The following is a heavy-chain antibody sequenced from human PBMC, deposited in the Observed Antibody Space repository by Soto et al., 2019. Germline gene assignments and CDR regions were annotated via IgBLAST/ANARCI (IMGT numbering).Heavy chain of an antibody. V-gene: IGHV1-2*02. D-gene: IGHD2-2*02. CDR1: GYTFTDYY. CDR2: INPNSGAT. CDR3: AKDQGGYMVSGMDV. Sequence: ASVQVSCKASGYTFTDYYIYWLRQAPGNGLEWMGWINPNSGATNYAHNFQGRVTMTRDTSIRAAYMALSRLSSDDTAVYCCAKDQGGYMVSGMDVWGQGTTVTVSS. J-gene: IGHJ6*02.